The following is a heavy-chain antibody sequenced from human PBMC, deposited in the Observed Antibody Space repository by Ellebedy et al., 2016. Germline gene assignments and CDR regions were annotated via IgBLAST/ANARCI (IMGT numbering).Heavy chain of an antibody. D-gene: IGHD3-3*01. V-gene: IGHV4-34*01. Sequence: SETLSLTCAVHGGSLGGYYWTRIRQPPGKGLEWVGEINRIGNTNYNPSLKSRLTISVDTSKNLFSLTLTSVTAADTSTYYCARAWSYDDTTRGTSLDIWGQGTMVTVSS. CDR3: ARAWSYDDTTRGTSLDI. CDR1: GGSLGGYY. CDR2: INRIGNT. J-gene: IGHJ3*02.